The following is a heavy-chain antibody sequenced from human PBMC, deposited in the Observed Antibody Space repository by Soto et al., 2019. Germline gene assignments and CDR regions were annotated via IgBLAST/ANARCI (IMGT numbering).Heavy chain of an antibody. D-gene: IGHD2-21*01. J-gene: IGHJ1*01. CDR1: GYSFTTYW. CDR2: IYPGDSGT. V-gene: IGHV5-51*01. Sequence: GESLKISCKGSGYSFTTYWIGWVRQMPGKGLEWMGIIYPGDSGTRYSPSFQGQVTISADKSTSTAYLQWSSLKASDTAMYYCARRDDSPTAEYFQHWGQGTLVTVSS. CDR3: ARRDDSPTAEYFQH.